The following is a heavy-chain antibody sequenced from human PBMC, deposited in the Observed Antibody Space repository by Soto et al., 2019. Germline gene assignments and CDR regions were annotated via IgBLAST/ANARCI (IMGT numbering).Heavy chain of an antibody. CDR2: IRSKAYGGTT. CDR3: TRDLPLYYYDSSGYYLGPHDY. Sequence: GGSLRLSCTASGFTFGDYAMSCVRQAPGKGLEWVGFIRSKAYGGTTEYAASVKGRFTISRDDSKSIAYLQMNSLKTEDTAVYYCTRDLPLYYYDSSGYYLGPHDYWGQGTLVTSPQ. V-gene: IGHV3-49*04. J-gene: IGHJ4*02. D-gene: IGHD3-22*01. CDR1: GFTFGDYA.